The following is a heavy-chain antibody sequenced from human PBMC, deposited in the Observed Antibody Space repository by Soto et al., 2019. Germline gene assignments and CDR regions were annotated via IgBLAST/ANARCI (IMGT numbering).Heavy chain of an antibody. D-gene: IGHD3-10*01. CDR1: GFTFSSYG. CDR2: IWYDGSNK. CDR3: ARDGKNYYGSGTNWFDP. Sequence: GGSLRLSCAASGFTFSSYGMHWVRQAPGKGLEWVAVIWYDGSNKYYADSVKGRFTISRDNSKNTLYPQMNSLRAEDTAVYYCARDGKNYYGSGTNWFDPWGQGTLVTVSS. J-gene: IGHJ5*02. V-gene: IGHV3-33*01.